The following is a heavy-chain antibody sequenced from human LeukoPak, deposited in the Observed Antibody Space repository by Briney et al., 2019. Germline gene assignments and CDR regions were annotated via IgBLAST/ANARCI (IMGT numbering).Heavy chain of an antibody. CDR1: GGSFSGYY. Sequence: PSETLSLTCAVYGGSFSGYYWSWIRQPPGKGLEWIGEINHSGSTNYNPSLKSRVTISVDTSKNQFSLKLSSVTAADTAVYYCATVWKLERQENAFDIWGQGTMVTVSS. J-gene: IGHJ3*02. D-gene: IGHD1-1*01. CDR3: ATVWKLERQENAFDI. CDR2: INHSGST. V-gene: IGHV4-34*01.